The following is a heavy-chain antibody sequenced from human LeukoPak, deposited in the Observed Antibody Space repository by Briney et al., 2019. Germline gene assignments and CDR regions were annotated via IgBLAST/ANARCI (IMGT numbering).Heavy chain of an antibody. D-gene: IGHD3-9*01. CDR1: GYTFTGYY. Sequence: ASVKVSCKASGYTFTGYYMHWVRQAPGQGLEWMGWINPNSGGTNYAQKFQGWVTMTRDTSISTAYMELSRLRSDDTAVYYCAGSVSGRYFDWLPLDYWGQGTLVTVSS. CDR3: AGSVSGRYFDWLPLDY. CDR2: INPNSGGT. V-gene: IGHV1-2*04. J-gene: IGHJ4*02.